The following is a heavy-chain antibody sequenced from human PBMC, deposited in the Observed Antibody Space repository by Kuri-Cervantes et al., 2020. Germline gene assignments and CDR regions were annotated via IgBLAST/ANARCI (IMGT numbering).Heavy chain of an antibody. J-gene: IGHJ6*02. CDR2: IYHSGST. V-gene: IGHV4-38-2*01. D-gene: IGHD4-17*01. CDR3: ARGDGDAYYYYGMDV. CDR1: GYSISSGYY. Sequence: SETLSLTCAVSGYSISSGYYWGWIRQPPGKGLEWIGEIYHSGSTNYNPSLKSRVTISVDKSKNQFSLKLSSVTAADTAVYYCARGDGDAYYYYGMDVWGQGTTVTVSS.